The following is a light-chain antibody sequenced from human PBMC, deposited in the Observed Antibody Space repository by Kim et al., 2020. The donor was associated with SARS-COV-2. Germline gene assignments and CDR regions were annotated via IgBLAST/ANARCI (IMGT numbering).Light chain of an antibody. Sequence: DIQMTQSPSTLSASVGDRVTITCRASQSISSWLAWYQQKPGKAPKLLIYDASSLESGVPSRISGSGSGTEFTLTISSLQPDDFATYYCQQYDGYSPWTFGQGTKVDIK. CDR2: DAS. CDR1: QSISSW. J-gene: IGKJ1*01. V-gene: IGKV1-5*01. CDR3: QQYDGYSPWT.